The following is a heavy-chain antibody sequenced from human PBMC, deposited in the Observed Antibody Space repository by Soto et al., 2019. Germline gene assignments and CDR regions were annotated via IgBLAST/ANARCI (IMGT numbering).Heavy chain of an antibody. J-gene: IGHJ4*02. CDR2: IIPIFGTT. D-gene: IGHD2-21*02. CDR3: ARGLYCGGGCYSHFDY. Sequence: VQLVQSGAAVKKPGSSVKVSCKASGGTFSNYPFIWVRQAPGQGLDWMGGIIPIFGTTDYGQRFQGRVTITADESTNPAYMELSSLRSDDTAVYYCARGLYCGGGCYSHFDYWGQGTLVTVSS. CDR1: GGTFSNYP. V-gene: IGHV1-69*01.